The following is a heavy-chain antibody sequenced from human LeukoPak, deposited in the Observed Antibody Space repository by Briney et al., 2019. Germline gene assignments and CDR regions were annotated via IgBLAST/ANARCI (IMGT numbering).Heavy chain of an antibody. Sequence: GGSLRLSCAASGFTFSSSAMSWVRQAPGKGLEWVSAISNNGGYTYYADSVKGRFTISRDNSKNTLYLQMNSLRAEDTAVYYCAKEVSPIRGDTSPYYFDYWGQGTLVTVSS. D-gene: IGHD3-10*01. CDR3: AKEVSPIRGDTSPYYFDY. V-gene: IGHV3-23*01. J-gene: IGHJ4*02. CDR2: ISNNGGYT. CDR1: GFTFSSSA.